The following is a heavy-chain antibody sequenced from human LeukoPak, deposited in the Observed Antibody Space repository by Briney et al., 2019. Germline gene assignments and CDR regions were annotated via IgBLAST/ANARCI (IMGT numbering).Heavy chain of an antibody. J-gene: IGHJ4*02. V-gene: IGHV4-59*12. Sequence: PSETLSLTCTVSGGSISSYYWSWIRQPPGKGLEWIGYIYYSGSTNYNPSLKSRVTISVDTSKNQFSLKLSSVTAADTAVYYCAREGYSSSSEEFFDYWGQGTLVTVSS. CDR2: IYYSGST. D-gene: IGHD6-6*01. CDR1: GGSISSYY. CDR3: AREGYSSSSEEFFDY.